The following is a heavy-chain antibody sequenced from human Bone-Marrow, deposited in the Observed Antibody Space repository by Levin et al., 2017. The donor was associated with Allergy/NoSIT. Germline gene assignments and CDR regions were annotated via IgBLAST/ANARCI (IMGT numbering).Heavy chain of an antibody. V-gene: IGHV3-33*01. CDR3: AREGDTSMGTNFDY. J-gene: IGHJ4*02. Sequence: GGSLRLSCAASGFTFSSYGMHWVRQAPGKGPEWVAVIWYDGNEKKYADSVKGRFTISRDNSKNTLYLQLNSLRGEDTAIYYCAREGDTSMGTNFDYWGQGTLVTVSS. CDR1: GFTFSSYG. D-gene: IGHD5-18*01. CDR2: IWYDGNEK.